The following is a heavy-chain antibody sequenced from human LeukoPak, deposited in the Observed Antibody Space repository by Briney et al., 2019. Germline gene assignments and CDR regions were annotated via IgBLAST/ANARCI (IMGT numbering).Heavy chain of an antibody. D-gene: IGHD5-12*01. Sequence: GGSLRLSCAASGFTFSSYAMSWVRQAPVKGLEWVSAISGSGGSTYFADSVKGRFTISRDNSKNTLYLQMNSLRAEDTAVYYCAKTSGYRRFDPWGQGTLVTVSS. CDR1: GFTFSSYA. V-gene: IGHV3-23*01. CDR3: AKTSGYRRFDP. CDR2: ISGSGGST. J-gene: IGHJ5*02.